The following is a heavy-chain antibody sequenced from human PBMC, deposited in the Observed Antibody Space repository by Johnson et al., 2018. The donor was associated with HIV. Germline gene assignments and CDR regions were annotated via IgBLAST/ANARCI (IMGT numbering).Heavy chain of an antibody. CDR1: GFTFSNYA. J-gene: IGHJ3*02. Sequence: QVQLVESGGGVVQPGRSLRLSCAASGFTFSNYAMHWVRQTPGKGLEWVALISYDGSNKYYAGSVKGRFTISRDNSKNTLYLQMNSLRAGDTAVYYCARWGASTAFDIWGQGTMVTVSS. CDR2: ISYDGSNK. V-gene: IGHV3-30*04. CDR3: ARWGASTAFDI. D-gene: IGHD3-16*01.